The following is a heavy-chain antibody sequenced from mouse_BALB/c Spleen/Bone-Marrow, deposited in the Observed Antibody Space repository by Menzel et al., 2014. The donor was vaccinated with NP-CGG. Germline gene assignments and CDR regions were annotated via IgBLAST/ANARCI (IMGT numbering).Heavy chain of an antibody. D-gene: IGHD2-14*01. Sequence: QVQLQQSGPELVRPGDSVKISCKGSGYTFTDYGMHWVKQSHAKSLEWIGLISLYSGNTNYNQKFKDKATMTVDKSSNTDKMGLARLRSEDSAIYYRARGDCRCDETMDYWGQGTSVTVSS. CDR3: ARGDCRCDETMDY. J-gene: IGHJ4*01. V-gene: IGHV1-67*01. CDR1: GYTFTDYG. CDR2: ISLYSGNT.